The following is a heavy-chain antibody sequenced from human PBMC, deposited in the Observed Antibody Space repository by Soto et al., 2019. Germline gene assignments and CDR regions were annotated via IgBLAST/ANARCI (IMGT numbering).Heavy chain of an antibody. CDR3: ARDYYYDSSGYFLDV. V-gene: IGHV3-33*01. J-gene: IGHJ6*02. Sequence: GGSLRLSCAASGFTFSSYGMHWVRQAPGKGLEWVAVIWYDGSNKYYADSVKGRFTISRDNSKNTLYLQMNSLRAEDTAVYYCARDYYYDSSGYFLDVWGQGTTVTVSS. CDR1: GFTFSSYG. CDR2: IWYDGSNK. D-gene: IGHD3-22*01.